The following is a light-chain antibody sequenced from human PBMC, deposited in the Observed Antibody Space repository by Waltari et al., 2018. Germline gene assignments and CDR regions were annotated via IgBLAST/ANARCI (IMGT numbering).Light chain of an antibody. V-gene: IGLV2-11*01. CDR3: CSYAGDAVYM. Sequence: QSALTQPRPVSGSPGQSVTISCTGTSSDVGPYRYVPWYQHHPGKAPKVMIFDVSRPPSGVPDRFSGSKSGNTASLTISGLQAEDEADYYCCSYAGDAVYMFGGGTKVTVL. CDR2: DVS. CDR1: SSDVGPYRY. J-gene: IGLJ3*02.